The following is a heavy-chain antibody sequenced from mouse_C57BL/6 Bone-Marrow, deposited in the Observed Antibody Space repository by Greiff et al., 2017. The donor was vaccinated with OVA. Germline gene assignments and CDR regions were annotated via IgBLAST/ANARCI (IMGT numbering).Heavy chain of an antibody. Sequence: VQLQQSGAELVKPGASVKISCKASGYAFSSYWMNWVKQRPGKGLEWIGQIYPGDGDTNYNGKFKGKATLTADKSSSTAYMQLSSLTSEDSAVYFCARSYYERNYFDYWGQGTTLTVSS. J-gene: IGHJ2*01. V-gene: IGHV1-80*01. D-gene: IGHD2-4*01. CDR3: ARSYYERNYFDY. CDR2: IYPGDGDT. CDR1: GYAFSSYW.